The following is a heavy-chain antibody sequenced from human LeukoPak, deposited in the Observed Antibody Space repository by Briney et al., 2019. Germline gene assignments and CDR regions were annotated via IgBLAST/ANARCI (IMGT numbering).Heavy chain of an antibody. CDR3: AANYYDSSGYQS. J-gene: IGHJ5*02. V-gene: IGHV4-4*07. CDR1: GGSISSYY. D-gene: IGHD3-22*01. Sequence: SETLSLTCTVSGGSISSYYWSWIRQPAVKGLEWIGRIYTSGSTNYNPSLKSRVTMSVDTSKNQFSLKLSSVTAADTAVYYCAANYYDSSGYQSWGQGTLVTVSS. CDR2: IYTSGST.